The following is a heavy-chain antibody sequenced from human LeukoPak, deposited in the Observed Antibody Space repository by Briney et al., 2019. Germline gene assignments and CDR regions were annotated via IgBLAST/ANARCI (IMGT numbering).Heavy chain of an antibody. CDR1: GHMFPSYG. Sequence: GASVKVSCKASGHMFPSYGITWVRQAPGQGLEWMGWIGAYNVHTNYAQKLQGRVTMTTDTSTSTAYMELSRLRSDDTAVYYCARVGGSGSYLPGYYYYMDVWGKGTTVTVSS. D-gene: IGHD3-10*01. CDR2: IGAYNVHT. V-gene: IGHV1-18*01. J-gene: IGHJ6*03. CDR3: ARVGGSGSYLPGYYYYMDV.